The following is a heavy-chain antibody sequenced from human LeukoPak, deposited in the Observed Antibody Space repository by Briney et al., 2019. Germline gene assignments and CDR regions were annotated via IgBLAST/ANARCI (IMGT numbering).Heavy chain of an antibody. CDR1: GFTFSSYA. D-gene: IGHD3-22*01. J-gene: IGHJ4*02. CDR2: ISGSGGST. Sequence: GGSLRLSCAASGFTFSSYAMSWVRQAPGKGLEWVSSISGSGGSTYYADSVKGRFTISRDNSKNTLYLQVNSLRAEDTAVYYCAKGKALVVITYFDYWGQGTLVTVSS. CDR3: AKGKALVVITYFDY. V-gene: IGHV3-23*01.